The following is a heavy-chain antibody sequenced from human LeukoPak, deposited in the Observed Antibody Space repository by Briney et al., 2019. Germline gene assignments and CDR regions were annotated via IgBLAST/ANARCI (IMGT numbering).Heavy chain of an antibody. CDR1: GYTFTTFG. J-gene: IGHJ4*02. CDR2: ISTHNGNS. Sequence: ASVKVSRKSSGYTFTTFGINWARQAPGQGREWMGWISTHNGNSTYAHTFKGRVTMNTDTSTNTAYMELRSLTSDDTAVYYCARVAADCSDGNCYWGQGTLVTVSS. CDR3: ARVAADCSDGNCY. D-gene: IGHD2-15*01. V-gene: IGHV1-18*01.